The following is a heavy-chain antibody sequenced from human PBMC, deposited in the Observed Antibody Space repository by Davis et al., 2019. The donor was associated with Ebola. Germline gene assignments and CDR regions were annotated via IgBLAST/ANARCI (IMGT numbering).Heavy chain of an antibody. V-gene: IGHV3-21*01. Sequence: GESLKISCAASGFTFSSYSMNWVRQAPGKGLEWVSSISSSSSYIYYADSVKGRFTISRDNAKNSLYLQMNSLRAEDTAVHYCARGMVGMGPYYFDYWGQGTLVTVSS. CDR3: ARGMVGMGPYYFDY. D-gene: IGHD2-21*01. CDR2: ISSSSSYI. CDR1: GFTFSSYS. J-gene: IGHJ4*02.